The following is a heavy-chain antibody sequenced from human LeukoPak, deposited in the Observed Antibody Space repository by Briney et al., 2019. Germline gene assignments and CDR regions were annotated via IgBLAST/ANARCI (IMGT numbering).Heavy chain of an antibody. CDR2: IRNNGSNK. CDR3: SKPPAYSSSLRFDP. V-gene: IGHV3-30*02. CDR1: GFTFSSYG. D-gene: IGHD6-6*01. Sequence: GGSLRLSCAASGFTFSSYGMHWVRQAPGKGLEWVAFIRNNGSNKYSEDSAKGRVTISRYSADTTHYLQMQMLSVEAAAADYYSKPPAYSSSLRFDPWGQGTLVTVSS. J-gene: IGHJ5*02.